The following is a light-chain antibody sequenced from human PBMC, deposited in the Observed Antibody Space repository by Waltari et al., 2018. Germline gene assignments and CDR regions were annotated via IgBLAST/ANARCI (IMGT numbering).Light chain of an antibody. CDR3: QSYDSSKFWV. V-gene: IGLV6-57*03. CDR1: SGSIASDY. Sequence: NFMLTQPHSVSESPGKTVTISCTRSSGSIASDYVQWYRQRPGSAPTTVIYEDNHRPSGVPDRFSGSIDSSSNSASLTISGLKTEDEADYYCQSYDSSKFWVFGGGTKLTVL. CDR2: EDN. J-gene: IGLJ3*02.